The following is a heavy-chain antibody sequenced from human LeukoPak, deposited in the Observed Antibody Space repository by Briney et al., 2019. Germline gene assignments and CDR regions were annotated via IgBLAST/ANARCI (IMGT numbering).Heavy chain of an antibody. V-gene: IGHV4-4*07. CDR3: ARRDISSGWSFDY. Sequence: SGTLSLTCTVSGDSISNYHWSWIRQPARKGWVGIGQIHTSGRTNYNPPLKSRVSMSIDTTEDQVSLTIRSVTAADTAFYYCARRDISSGWSFDYWGQGTLVTVSS. CDR2: IHTSGRT. CDR1: GDSISNYH. J-gene: IGHJ4*02. D-gene: IGHD6-19*01.